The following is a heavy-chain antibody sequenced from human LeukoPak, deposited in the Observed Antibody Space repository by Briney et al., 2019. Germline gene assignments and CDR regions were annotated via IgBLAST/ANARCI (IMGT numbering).Heavy chain of an antibody. CDR2: TSYRSKWYN. CDR3: AREAEITRFDY. D-gene: IGHD5-24*01. Sequence: SQTLSLTCAISGDSVSTNSVAWNWIRQSPSRGLEWLGRTSYRSKWYNDYAVSVKSRITITPDTSKNQFSLQLNSVTPEDTAVYYCAREAEITRFDYWGQGTLATVSS. CDR1: GDSVSTNSVA. V-gene: IGHV6-1*01. J-gene: IGHJ4*02.